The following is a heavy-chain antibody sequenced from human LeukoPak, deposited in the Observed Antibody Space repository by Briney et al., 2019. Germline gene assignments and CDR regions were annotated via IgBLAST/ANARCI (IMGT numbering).Heavy chain of an antibody. CDR1: GFTFSNYG. Sequence: PGGSLRLSCAASGFTFSNYGMNWVRQAPGKGLEWVSSISTSSSYIYYADSVKGRFTISRDNARKSLYLQMNSLRAEDTAVYYCARDPYSGNYGNYYYYYMDVWGKGTTVTISS. J-gene: IGHJ6*03. D-gene: IGHD1-26*01. V-gene: IGHV3-21*01. CDR3: ARDPYSGNYGNYYYYYMDV. CDR2: ISTSSSYI.